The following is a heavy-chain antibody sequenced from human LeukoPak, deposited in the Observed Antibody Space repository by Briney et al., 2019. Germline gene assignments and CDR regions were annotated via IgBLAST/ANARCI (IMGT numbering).Heavy chain of an antibody. D-gene: IGHD3-9*01. Sequence: PGGSLRLSCAASGFTFSSYSMNWVRQAPGKGLEWVSSISSSSSYIYYADSVKGRFTISRDNAKNSLYLQMNSLRAEDTAVYYCARVFLTGPILYYFDHWGQGTVVTVSS. CDR1: GFTFSSYS. CDR2: ISSSSSYI. J-gene: IGHJ4*02. CDR3: ARVFLTGPILYYFDH. V-gene: IGHV3-21*04.